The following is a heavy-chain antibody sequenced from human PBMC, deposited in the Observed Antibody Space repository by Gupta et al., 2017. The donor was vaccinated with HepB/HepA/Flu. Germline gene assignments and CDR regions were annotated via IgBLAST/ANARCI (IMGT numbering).Heavy chain of an antibody. V-gene: IGHV3-7*03. CDR1: GFNFNIYA. CDR3: ARLWGTMVRGSLFDY. D-gene: IGHD3-10*01. Sequence: EVQLVESGGGLVQPGGSLRLSCAPSGFNFNIYAMSWVRQVPGKGLEWVASIKQDGSEKYYVDSVRGRFTISRDNAKNSLYLQMNRLWGEDTAVYYCARLWGTMVRGSLFDYWGQGTLVTVSS. CDR2: IKQDGSEK. J-gene: IGHJ4*02.